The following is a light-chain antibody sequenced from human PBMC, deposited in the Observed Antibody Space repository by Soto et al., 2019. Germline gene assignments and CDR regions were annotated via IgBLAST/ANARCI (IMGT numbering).Light chain of an antibody. J-gene: IGLJ1*01. CDR2: EVS. Sequence: QSALTQPASVSGSPGQSITISCSGTSSDVGGYNSVSWYQQHPGKAPKLMIFEVSYRPSGVSNRFSGSKSGNTASLTISGLQAEDEADYYCQSCDNSLRGSGVFGTGTKLTVL. CDR3: QSCDNSLRGSGV. V-gene: IGLV2-14*01. CDR1: SSDVGGYNS.